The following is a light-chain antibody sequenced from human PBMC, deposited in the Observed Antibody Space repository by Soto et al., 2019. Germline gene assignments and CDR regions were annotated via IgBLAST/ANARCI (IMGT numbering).Light chain of an antibody. CDR3: QQYGTSPRT. CDR2: GAS. V-gene: IGKV3-20*01. J-gene: IGKJ1*01. Sequence: EIVLTQSPGPLSLSPGERATLSCTASQSVSSNYLAWYQQTPGQAPRLLIYGASSRATGIPDRFSGSGSGTDFTLTISRLEPEDFAVYYCQQYGTSPRTFGQGTKVEIK. CDR1: QSVSSNY.